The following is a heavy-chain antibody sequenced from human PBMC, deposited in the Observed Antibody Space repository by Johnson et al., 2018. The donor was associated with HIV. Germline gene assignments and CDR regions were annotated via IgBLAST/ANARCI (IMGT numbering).Heavy chain of an antibody. CDR2: ISWNSYNI. Sequence: VQLVESGGGLVQPGGSLRLSCAASGFTFDDYAMHWVRQTPGKGLEWVSGISWNSYNIDYADSVKGRFTISRDNSKNTLYLQMNSLKTEDTAVYYCTTLSDFPDIWGQGTMVTVSS. V-gene: IGHV3-9*01. CDR1: GFTFDDYA. CDR3: TTLSDFPDI. D-gene: IGHD3/OR15-3a*01. J-gene: IGHJ3*02.